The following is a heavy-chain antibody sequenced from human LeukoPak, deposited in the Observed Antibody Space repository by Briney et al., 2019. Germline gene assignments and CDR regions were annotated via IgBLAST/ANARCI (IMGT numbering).Heavy chain of an antibody. CDR3: ARESVTIFGVVRNWFDP. CDR2: IYYSGST. J-gene: IGHJ5*02. D-gene: IGHD3-3*01. CDR1: GGSISSGGYY. Sequence: SETLSLTCTVSGGSISSGGYYWSWIRQHPGKGLEWIGYIYYSGSTYYNPSLKSRVTMSVDTSKNQFSLKLSSVTAADTAVYYCARESVTIFGVVRNWFDPWGQGTLVTVSS. V-gene: IGHV4-31*03.